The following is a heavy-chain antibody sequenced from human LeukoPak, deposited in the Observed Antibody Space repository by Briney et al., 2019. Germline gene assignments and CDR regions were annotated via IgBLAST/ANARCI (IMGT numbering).Heavy chain of an antibody. V-gene: IGHV1-2*02. J-gene: IGHJ4*02. D-gene: IGHD6-19*01. CDR3: ARGQQWLEAFDY. Sequence: ASVKVSCKASGYTFTGYYIHWVRQAPGQGLQWMGWINPNSGFAHYPQNFQGRLTMTRDASISTVYMELSRLRSDDTAVYYCARGQQWLEAFDYWGLGTLVTVSS. CDR1: GYTFTGYY. CDR2: INPNSGFA.